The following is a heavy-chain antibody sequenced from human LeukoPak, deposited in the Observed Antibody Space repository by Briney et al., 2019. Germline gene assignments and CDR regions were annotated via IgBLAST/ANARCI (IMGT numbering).Heavy chain of an antibody. CDR2: IYYSGST. CDR3: ARRPGCSGGSCYPAPPDY. CDR1: GGSISSYY. D-gene: IGHD2-15*01. V-gene: IGHV4-59*08. J-gene: IGHJ4*02. Sequence: SETLSLTCTVSGGSISSYYWSWIRQPPGKGLEWIGYIYYSGSTNYNPSLKSRVIISVDTSKNQFSLKLSSVTAADTAVYYCARRPGCSGGSCYPAPPDYWGQGTLVTVSS.